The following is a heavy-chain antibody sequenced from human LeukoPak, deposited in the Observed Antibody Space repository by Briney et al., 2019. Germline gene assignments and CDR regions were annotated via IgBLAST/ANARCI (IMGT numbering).Heavy chain of an antibody. CDR1: GGSFSGYY. CDR2: INHSGST. CDR3: ARGGGRDAFDI. Sequence: SETLSLTCAVYGGSFSGYYWSWIRQPPGKGLEWIGEINHSGSTNYNPSLKSRVTISVDTSKNQFSLKLSSVTAADTDVYYCARGGGRDAFDIWGQGTMVTVSS. V-gene: IGHV4-34*01. J-gene: IGHJ3*02.